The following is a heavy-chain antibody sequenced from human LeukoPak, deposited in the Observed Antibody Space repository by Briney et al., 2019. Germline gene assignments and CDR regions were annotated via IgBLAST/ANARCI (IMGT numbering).Heavy chain of an antibody. CDR1: GYTFTGYY. D-gene: IGHD6-19*01. CDR2: INPNSGGT. J-gene: IGHJ4*02. Sequence: ASVKVSCKASGYTFTGYYMHWVRQAPGQGLEWMGWINPNSGGTNYAQKFQGRVIMTRDTSISTAYMELSRLRSDDTAVYYCARDRDSSGWYPLDYWGQGTLVTVSS. V-gene: IGHV1-2*02. CDR3: ARDRDSSGWYPLDY.